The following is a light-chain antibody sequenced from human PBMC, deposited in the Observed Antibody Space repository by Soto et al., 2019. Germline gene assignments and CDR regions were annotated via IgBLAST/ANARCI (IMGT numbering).Light chain of an antibody. CDR3: QQYTGPPTT. CDR2: GAS. J-gene: IGKJ5*01. V-gene: IGKV3-20*01. CDR1: QTVSSNY. Sequence: EIILTQSPYTLSLSPGERATLSWRASQTVSSNYLAWCQQRPGQAPRLLIYGASTRAAGIPDRFSGSGSGTDFTLTITRLEPEDSAVYFCQQYTGPPTTFGQGTRLEI.